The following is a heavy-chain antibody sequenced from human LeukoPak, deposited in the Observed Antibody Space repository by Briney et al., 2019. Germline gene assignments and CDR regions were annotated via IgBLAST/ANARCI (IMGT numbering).Heavy chain of an antibody. V-gene: IGHV3-23*01. Sequence: GGSLRLSCAASGFTFSSYAMSWVRQAPGKGLEWVSAISGSDGSTYYADSVKGRFTISRDNSKNTLYLQMNSLRAEDTAVYYCVKRVGAVSGRTFDYWGQGTLVTVSS. D-gene: IGHD6-19*01. CDR3: VKRVGAVSGRTFDY. CDR1: GFTFSSYA. CDR2: ISGSDGST. J-gene: IGHJ4*02.